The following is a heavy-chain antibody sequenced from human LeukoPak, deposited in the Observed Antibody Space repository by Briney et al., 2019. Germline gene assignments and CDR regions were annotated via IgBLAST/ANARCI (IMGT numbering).Heavy chain of an antibody. V-gene: IGHV3-66*01. Sequence: GGSLRLSCAASGFTFNSYWMSWGRQAPGKGLEWVSVIYSGGSTYYADSVKGRFTISRDNSKNTLYLQMNSLRAEDTAVYYCARDSGTRAFDIWGQGTMVTVSS. D-gene: IGHD3/OR15-3a*01. J-gene: IGHJ3*02. CDR1: GFTFNSYW. CDR3: ARDSGTRAFDI. CDR2: IYSGGST.